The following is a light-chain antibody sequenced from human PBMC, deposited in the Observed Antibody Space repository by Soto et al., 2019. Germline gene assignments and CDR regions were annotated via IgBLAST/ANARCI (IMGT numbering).Light chain of an antibody. Sequence: EIVLTQSPGTLSLSPGERATLSCRASQSVSSSYLAWYQQKPGQAPRLLIYVASSRAIGIPDRFSGSGSGTGFTLSFSRLEPEDFAVYYCQQYGSSGTFGQGTKVDIK. CDR1: QSVSSSY. CDR2: VAS. V-gene: IGKV3-20*01. J-gene: IGKJ1*01. CDR3: QQYGSSGT.